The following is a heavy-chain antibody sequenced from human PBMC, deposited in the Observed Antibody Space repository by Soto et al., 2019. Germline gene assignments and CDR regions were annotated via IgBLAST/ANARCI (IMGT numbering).Heavy chain of an antibody. CDR1: GYAFTTYG. V-gene: IGHV1-18*01. D-gene: IGHD1-1*01. CDR3: ARGRYGDY. J-gene: IGHJ4*02. Sequence: QVHLVQSGAEVKKPGGSVKVSCKGSGYAFTTYGITWVRQAPGQGLEWMGWINAHNGNTNYAQKLQGRVTVTRDTSTSTAYMELRSLRSNDTAVYYCARGRYGDYWGQGALVTVSS. CDR2: INAHNGNT.